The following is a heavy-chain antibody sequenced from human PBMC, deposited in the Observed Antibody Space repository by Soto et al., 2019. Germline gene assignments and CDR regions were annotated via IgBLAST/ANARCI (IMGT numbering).Heavy chain of an antibody. CDR1: GYTFTTYG. CDR2: ISADSGDT. CDR3: AKDQLQLLQSLVSPNVYYGMDV. Sequence: ASVKVSCKASGYTFTTYGINWVRQAPGQGLEWVGWISADSGDTNYAQKLQGRVTLTTDTSTSTAYMELRSLRSDDTAVYYCAKDQLQLLQSLVSPNVYYGMDVWGQGTTVTVSS. J-gene: IGHJ6*02. V-gene: IGHV1-18*01. D-gene: IGHD1-7*01.